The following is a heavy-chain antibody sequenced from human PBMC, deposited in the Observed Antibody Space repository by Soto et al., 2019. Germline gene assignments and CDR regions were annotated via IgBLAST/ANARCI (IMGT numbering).Heavy chain of an antibody. CDR3: ARLLGSSSWDSYYYYGMDV. CDR2: IYYSGST. CDR1: GGSISSSSYY. J-gene: IGHJ6*02. D-gene: IGHD6-13*01. Sequence: SETLSLTCTVSGGSISSSSYYWGWIRQPPGKGLEWIGSIYYSGSTYYNPSLESRVTISVDTSKNQFSLKLSSVTAADTAVYYGARLLGSSSWDSYYYYGMDVWGQGTTVT. V-gene: IGHV4-39*01.